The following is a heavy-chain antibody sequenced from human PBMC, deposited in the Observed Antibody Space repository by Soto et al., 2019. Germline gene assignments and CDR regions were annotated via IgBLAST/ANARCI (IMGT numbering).Heavy chain of an antibody. CDR2: FESGGSI. D-gene: IGHD3-3*02. Sequence: GGSLRLSCAASGFSVRTNYMSWVRQAPGKGLDWVSVFESGGSIYYSDSVKGRFIISRDYAKSTVYLQMNSLRVEDTAVYYCARAGVTPHFFDYWGQGTLVTVSS. J-gene: IGHJ4*02. CDR3: ARAGVTPHFFDY. CDR1: GFSVRTNY. V-gene: IGHV3-53*01.